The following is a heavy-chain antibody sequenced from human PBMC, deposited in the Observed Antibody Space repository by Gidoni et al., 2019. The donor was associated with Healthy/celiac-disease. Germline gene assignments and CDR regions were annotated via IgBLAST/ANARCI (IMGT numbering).Heavy chain of an antibody. Sequence: QVQLQQWGAGLLKPSETLSLTCAVYGGSFCGYYWSWIRQPPGKGVEWIGEINHSGSTNYNPSRKSRVTVSVDTSKHKFYLKMSSVTDADTAVYYCARGFVVPADMGSVWFDPWGKGTLVTVSS. CDR1: GGSFCGYY. CDR2: INHSGST. V-gene: IGHV4-34*01. D-gene: IGHD2-2*01. CDR3: ARGFVVPADMGSVWFDP. J-gene: IGHJ5*02.